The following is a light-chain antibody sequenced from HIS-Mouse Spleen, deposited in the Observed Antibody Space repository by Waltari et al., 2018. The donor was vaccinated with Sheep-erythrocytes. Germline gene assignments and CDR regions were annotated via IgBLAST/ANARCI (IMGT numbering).Light chain of an antibody. Sequence: QSALTHPASVSRSPDQSITIPFTVTSSDVGSYNLVSWYQHTPGKAPNFMIYEGSKRPSGVSNRFSGSKSGNTASLTISGLQAEDEADYYCCSYAGSSTWVFGGGTKLTVL. V-gene: IGLV2-23*01. CDR3: CSYAGSSTWV. CDR2: EGS. CDR1: SSDVGSYNL. J-gene: IGLJ3*02.